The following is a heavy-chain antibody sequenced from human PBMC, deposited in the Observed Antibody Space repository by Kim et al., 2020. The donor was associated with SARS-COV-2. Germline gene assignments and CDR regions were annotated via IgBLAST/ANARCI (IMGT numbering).Heavy chain of an antibody. J-gene: IGHJ4*02. Sequence: SETLSLTCTVSGGSISSGGYYWSWIRQHPGKGLEWIGYIYYSGSTYYNPSLKSRVTISVDTSKNQFSLKLSSVTAADTAVYYCARMGIAVVHFDYWGQGTLVTVSS. CDR3: ARMGIAVVHFDY. V-gene: IGHV4-31*03. CDR1: GGSISSGGYY. CDR2: IYYSGST. D-gene: IGHD6-19*01.